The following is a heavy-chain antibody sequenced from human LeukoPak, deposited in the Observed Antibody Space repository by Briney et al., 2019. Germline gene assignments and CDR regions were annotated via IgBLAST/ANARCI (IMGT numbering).Heavy chain of an antibody. CDR2: ISYDGSNK. CDR3: ARDLGGERYQYYYYGMDV. V-gene: IGHV3-30-3*01. CDR1: GFTFSSYA. Sequence: GGSLRLSCAASGFTFSSYAMHWVRQAPGKGLEWVAVISYDGSNKYYADSVKGRFTISRDNAKNSLYLQMNSLRAEDTAVYYCARDLGGERYQYYYYGMDVWGQGTTVTVSS. J-gene: IGHJ6*02. D-gene: IGHD2-2*01.